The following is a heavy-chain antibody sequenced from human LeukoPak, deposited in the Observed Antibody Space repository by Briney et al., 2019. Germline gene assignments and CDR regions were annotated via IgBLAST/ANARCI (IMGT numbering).Heavy chain of an antibody. CDR2: ISAYNGNT. CDR3: ARETSCSSTSCYSDDWYFDL. CDR1: GYTFTSYG. V-gene: IGHV1-18*01. J-gene: IGHJ2*01. Sequence: ASVKVSCKASGYTFTSYGISWVRQAPGQGLEWMGWISAYNGNTNHAQKLQGRVTMTTDTSTSTAYMELRSLRSDDTAVYYCARETSCSSTSCYSDDWYFDLWGRGTLVTVSS. D-gene: IGHD2-2*01.